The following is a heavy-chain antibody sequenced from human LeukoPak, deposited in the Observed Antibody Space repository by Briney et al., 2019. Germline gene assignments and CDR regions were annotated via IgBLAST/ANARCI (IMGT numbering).Heavy chain of an antibody. CDR2: ISAYNGNT. CDR1: GYTFTSYG. CDR3: ARDRSRRYCSGGSCYLRLYNWFDP. Sequence: SVKVSCKASGYTFTSYGISWVRQAPGQGLEWMGWISAYNGNTNYAQKLQGRVTMTTDTSTSTAYMELRSLRSDDTAVYYCARDRSRRYCSGGSCYLRLYNWFDPWGQGTLVTVSS. V-gene: IGHV1-18*01. D-gene: IGHD2-15*01. J-gene: IGHJ5*02.